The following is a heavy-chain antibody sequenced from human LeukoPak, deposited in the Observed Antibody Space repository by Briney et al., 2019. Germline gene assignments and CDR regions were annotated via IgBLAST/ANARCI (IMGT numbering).Heavy chain of an antibody. CDR2: IYYSGST. Sequence: SETLSLTCTVSGGSISSYYWSWIRQPPGKGLEWIGYIYYSGSTNYNPSLKSRVTISVDTSKNQFSLKLSSVTAADTAVYYCARGSAEVPINYWGQGTLVTVSS. V-gene: IGHV4-59*01. J-gene: IGHJ4*02. CDR1: GGSISSYY. D-gene: IGHD2-2*01. CDR3: ARGSAEVPINY.